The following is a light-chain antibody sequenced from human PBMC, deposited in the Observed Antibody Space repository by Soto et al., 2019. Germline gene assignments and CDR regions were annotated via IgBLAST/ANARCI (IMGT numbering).Light chain of an antibody. J-gene: IGKJ3*01. CDR3: MQALRTSFT. CDR2: LGS. V-gene: IGKV2-28*01. Sequence: DIVMTQSPLSLPVTPGEPASISCRSSQSLLHSNGNNYLQWFLQKPGQSPQLLIHLGSSRAPGVPDRFSGSGSGTDFTLKISRVEAEDVGVYYCMQALRTSFTFGPGTKVDIK. CDR1: QSLLHSNGNNY.